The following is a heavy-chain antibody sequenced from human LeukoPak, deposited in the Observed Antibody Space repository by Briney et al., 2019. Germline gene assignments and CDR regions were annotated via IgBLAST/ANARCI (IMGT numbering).Heavy chain of an antibody. J-gene: IGHJ4*02. CDR1: GGFISSYY. CDR2: INHSGST. CDR3: ARDLGRSSTGGIDY. V-gene: IGHV4-34*01. D-gene: IGHD2-2*01. Sequence: PSETLSLTCTVSGGFISSYYWSWIRQPPGKGLEWIGEINHSGSTNYNPSLKSRVTISVDTSKNQFSLKLSSVTAADTAVYYCARDLGRSSTGGIDYWGQGTLVTVSS.